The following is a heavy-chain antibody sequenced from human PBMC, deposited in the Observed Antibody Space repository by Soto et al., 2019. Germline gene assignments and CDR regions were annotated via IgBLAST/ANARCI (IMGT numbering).Heavy chain of an antibody. CDR2: ISSSGNT. CDR1: DGSISNFY. CDR3: ARGGIGLSRSYFDS. J-gene: IGHJ4*02. D-gene: IGHD3-3*02. V-gene: IGHV4-59*01. Sequence: PSETLSLTCTVSDGSISNFYWSWIRQPPGKGLEWIGYISSSGNTNYNPSLKSRVSISVDTSKNQFSLNLTSVTAADTAVYYCARGGIGLSRSYFDSWGQGTPVTVSS.